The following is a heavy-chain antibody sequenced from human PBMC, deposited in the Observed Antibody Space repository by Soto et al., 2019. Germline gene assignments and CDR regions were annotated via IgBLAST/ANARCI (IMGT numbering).Heavy chain of an antibody. CDR2: IWYDGSNK. D-gene: IGHD3-9*01. V-gene: IGHV3-33*01. CDR3: ARAEDILTGLDY. J-gene: IGHJ4*02. CDR1: GFTFSSYG. Sequence: QVQLVESGGGVVQPGRSLRLSCAASGFTFSSYGMHWVRQAPGKGLEWVAVIWYDGSNKYYADSVKGRFTISRDNSKNTLYLQMNSLRAEDTAVYYCARAEDILTGLDYWGQGTLVTVSS.